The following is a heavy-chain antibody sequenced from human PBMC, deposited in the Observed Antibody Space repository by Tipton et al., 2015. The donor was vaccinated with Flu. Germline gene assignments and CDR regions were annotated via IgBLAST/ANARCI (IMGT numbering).Heavy chain of an antibody. CDR1: GGSIRSYY. Sequence: TLSLTCTVSGGSIRSYYWSWIRQPAGKGLEWIGRIYTSGTTNYNPSLKSRVTMSIDTSKDQFSLKLSSVTAADTAVYYCARASGSGTYVIFDYWGQGTLVTVSS. J-gene: IGHJ4*02. D-gene: IGHD3-10*01. CDR2: IYTSGTT. CDR3: ARASGSGTYVIFDY. V-gene: IGHV4-4*07.